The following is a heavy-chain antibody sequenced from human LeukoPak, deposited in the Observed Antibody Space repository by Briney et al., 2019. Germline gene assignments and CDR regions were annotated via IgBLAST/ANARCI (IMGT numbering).Heavy chain of an antibody. V-gene: IGHV3-74*01. J-gene: IGHJ5*02. CDR1: GITFGNNW. CDR2: INSDGGGA. Sequence: PGGSLRLSCAASGITFGNNWMHWVRQGPGKGLVWISRINSDGGGAIYADSVKDRFTVSRDNAKNTLYLQMNSLRAEDTAVYYCGRDVPHNWFDTWGQGTLVTVSS. CDR3: GRDVPHNWFDT.